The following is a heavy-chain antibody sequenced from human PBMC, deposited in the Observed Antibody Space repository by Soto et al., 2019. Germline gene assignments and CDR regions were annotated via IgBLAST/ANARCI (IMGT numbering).Heavy chain of an antibody. CDR3: AFTENYSFAY. J-gene: IGHJ4*02. CDR1: GFTFSDHY. Sequence: PGGSLRLSCAASGFTFSDHYMDWVRQAPGKGLEWVGRTRNKADSYTTEYAASVKGRFTISRDDSKNSLYLQMNSLKTEDTAVYYCAFTENYSFAYWGQGTLVT. CDR2: TRNKADSYTT. D-gene: IGHD1-7*01. V-gene: IGHV3-72*01.